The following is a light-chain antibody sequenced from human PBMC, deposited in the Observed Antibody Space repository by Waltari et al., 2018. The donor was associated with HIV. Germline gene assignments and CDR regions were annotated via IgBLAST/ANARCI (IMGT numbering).Light chain of an antibody. J-gene: IGLJ2*01. CDR3: SSVTTTNTLI. CDR1: SRDVGAYHY. Sequence: QSALTQPASVSGSPGQSITISCTGTSRDVGAYHYVSWYQQPPRTAPKRMIFEVRNRPAGMSDGFAGSKSGNPASLTISGLQAEDEADYYCSSVTTTNTLIFGGGTKVTVL. CDR2: EVR. V-gene: IGLV2-14*01.